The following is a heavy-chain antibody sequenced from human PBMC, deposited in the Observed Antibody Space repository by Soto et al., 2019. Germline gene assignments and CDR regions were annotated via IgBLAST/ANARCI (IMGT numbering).Heavy chain of an antibody. Sequence: ASVKVSCKASGYTFTSYAMHWVRQAPGQRLEWMGWINAGNGNTKYSQKFQGRVTITRDTSASTAYMELSSPRSEDTAVYYCARDLQQQLETYYYGMDVWGQGTTVTVSS. D-gene: IGHD6-13*01. V-gene: IGHV1-3*01. J-gene: IGHJ6*02. CDR1: GYTFTSYA. CDR2: INAGNGNT. CDR3: ARDLQQQLETYYYGMDV.